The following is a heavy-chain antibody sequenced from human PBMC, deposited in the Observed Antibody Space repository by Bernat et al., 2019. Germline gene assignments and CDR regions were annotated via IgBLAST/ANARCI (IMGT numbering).Heavy chain of an antibody. D-gene: IGHD4-11*01. CDR2: ISYDGSNK. CDR1: GFTFSSYA. Sequence: QVQLVESGGGVVQPGRSLRLSCAASGFTFSSYAMHWVRQAPGKGLEWVAVISYDGSNKYYADSVKGRFTISRDNSKNTLYLQMNSLRAEDTAVYCCARDLSSYSNYVLRYYFDYWGQGTLVTVSS. V-gene: IGHV3-30-3*01. J-gene: IGHJ4*02. CDR3: ARDLSSYSNYVLRYYFDY.